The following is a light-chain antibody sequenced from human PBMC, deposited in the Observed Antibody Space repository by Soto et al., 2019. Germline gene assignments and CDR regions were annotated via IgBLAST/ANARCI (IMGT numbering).Light chain of an antibody. J-gene: IGKJ4*01. CDR1: QSIDRW. Sequence: DIQMIQSPSTLSASVGDIVTITCRARQSIDRWLVWYQLRLGRAPKLLIYDVANLETGVPSRFSGSGSETEFTFTISSLQPDDFAIYYCQQYNSFPLTFGGGTKVDIK. CDR3: QQYNSFPLT. V-gene: IGKV1-5*01. CDR2: DVA.